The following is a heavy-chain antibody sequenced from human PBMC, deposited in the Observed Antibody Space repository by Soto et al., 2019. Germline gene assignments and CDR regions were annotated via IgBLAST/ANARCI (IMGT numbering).Heavy chain of an antibody. CDR1: GYSFTSYW. CDR2: IDPSDSYT. CDR3: ARLPILTGYYLYYYYGMDV. J-gene: IGHJ6*02. D-gene: IGHD3-9*01. V-gene: IGHV5-10-1*01. Sequence: PGESLKISCKGSGYSFTSYWISWVRQMPGKGLEWVGRIDPSDSYTNYSPSFQGHVTTSADKSISTAYLQWSSLKASDTAMYYCARLPILTGYYLYYYYGMDVWGQGTTVSVPS.